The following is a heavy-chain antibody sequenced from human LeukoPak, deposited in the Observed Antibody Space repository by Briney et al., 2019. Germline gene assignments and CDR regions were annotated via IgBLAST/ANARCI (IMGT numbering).Heavy chain of an antibody. CDR2: INAGNGNT. CDR3: ARGFYDILTGYPYGDFDY. CDR1: GYTFTSYA. V-gene: IGHV1-3*03. D-gene: IGHD3-9*01. J-gene: IGHJ4*02. Sequence: GASVKVSCKASGYTFTSYAMHWVRQAPGQRLEWMGWINAGNGNTKYSQEFQGRVTITRDTSASTAYMELSSLRSEDMAVYYCARGFYDILTGYPYGDFDYWGQGTLVTVSS.